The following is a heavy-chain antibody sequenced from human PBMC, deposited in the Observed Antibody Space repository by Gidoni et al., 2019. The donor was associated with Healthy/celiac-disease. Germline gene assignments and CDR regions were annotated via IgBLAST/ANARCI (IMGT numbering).Heavy chain of an antibody. CDR3: ARDGHCSGGSCYSPYYYGMDV. CDR1: GYTFTSYG. Sequence: QVQLVQSGAEVKKPGASVKVSCKASGYTFTSYGISWVRQAPGQGLEWMGWISAYNGNTNYAQKLQGRVTMTTDTSTSTAYMELRSLRSDDTAVYYCARDGHCSGGSCYSPYYYGMDVWGQGTTVTVSS. J-gene: IGHJ6*02. CDR2: ISAYNGNT. V-gene: IGHV1-18*01. D-gene: IGHD2-15*01.